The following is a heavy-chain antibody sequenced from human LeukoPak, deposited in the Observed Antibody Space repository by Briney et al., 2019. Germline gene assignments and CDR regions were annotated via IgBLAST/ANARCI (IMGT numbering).Heavy chain of an antibody. V-gene: IGHV1-3*01. Sequence: GASVTVSCKASGYTFTSYAMHWVRQAPGQRLEWMGWINAGNGNTKYSQKFQGRVTITRDTSASTAYMELSSLRSEDTAVFYCASSSYSSGWYFFDYWGQGTLVTVSS. CDR3: ASSSYSSGWYFFDY. CDR2: INAGNGNT. D-gene: IGHD6-19*01. CDR1: GYTFTSYA. J-gene: IGHJ4*02.